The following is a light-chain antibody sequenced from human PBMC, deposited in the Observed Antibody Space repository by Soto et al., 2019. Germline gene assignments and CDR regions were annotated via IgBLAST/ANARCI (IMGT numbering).Light chain of an antibody. Sequence: EIVMTQSPATLSVSPRERATLSCRASQSVSNTLAGYQQRPGQAPRLLIYGASTRATGIPARFSGSGSGTEFTLTVSSLQSEDFAVYYCQQYSNWPRTFGQGTKLEIK. V-gene: IGKV3-15*01. CDR1: QSVSNT. CDR2: GAS. J-gene: IGKJ2*01. CDR3: QQYSNWPRT.